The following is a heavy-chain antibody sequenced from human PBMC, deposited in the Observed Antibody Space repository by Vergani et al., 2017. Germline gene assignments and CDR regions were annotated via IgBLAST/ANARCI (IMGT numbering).Heavy chain of an antibody. J-gene: IGHJ5*02. Sequence: VHLVESGGGVVQPGRSLRLSCVVSGFTSSYYGMHWVRPAPGKGLEWVSGISWNSNSIGYADSVKGRFTISRDNAKNSLYLQMNSLRAEDTALYYCAKDLGTSSGGGWFDPWGQGTLVTVSS. CDR1: GFTSSYYG. CDR3: AKDLGTSSGGGWFDP. CDR2: ISWNSNSI. V-gene: IGHV3-9*02. D-gene: IGHD6-6*01.